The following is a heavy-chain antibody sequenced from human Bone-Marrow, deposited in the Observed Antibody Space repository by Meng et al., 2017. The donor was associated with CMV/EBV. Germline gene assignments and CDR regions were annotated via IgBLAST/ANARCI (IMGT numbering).Heavy chain of an antibody. D-gene: IGHD6-25*01. V-gene: IGHV1-2*02. Sequence: SGSAFTGYDRHGGRQARGRGVEGMGRINHSNDSKNYAQMFQGRVTMTKNTNISTAYIKLSRLRSDDAAVYCYTGMLLAAARNWYFDLWGRGTLVTVSS. CDR3: TGMLLAAARNWYFDL. J-gene: IGHJ2*01. CDR2: INHSNDSK. CDR1: GSAFTGYD.